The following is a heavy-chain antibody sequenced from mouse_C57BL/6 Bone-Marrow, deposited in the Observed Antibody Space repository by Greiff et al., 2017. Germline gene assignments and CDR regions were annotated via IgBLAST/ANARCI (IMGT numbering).Heavy chain of an antibody. D-gene: IGHD2-1*01. Sequence: VQLKQSGAELVRPGASVKLSCTASGFNIKDDYMHWVKQRPEQGLEWIGWIDPENGDTVYASKFQGKATITADTSSNTAFLQLSSLTSAGTSVYYCTHYYGNSYAMDSGAQGTSVPGSS. J-gene: IGHJ4*01. CDR3: THYYGNSYAMDS. V-gene: IGHV14-4*01. CDR1: GFNIKDDY. CDR2: IDPENGDT.